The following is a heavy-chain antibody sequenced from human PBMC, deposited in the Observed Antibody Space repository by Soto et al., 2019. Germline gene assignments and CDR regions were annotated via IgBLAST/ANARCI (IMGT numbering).Heavy chain of an antibody. V-gene: IGHV1-69*13. CDR1: GGTFSSYA. Sequence: SVKVSCKASGGTFSSYAISWVRQAPGQGLEWMGGIIPIFGTANYAQKFQGRVTITADESTSTAYMELSSLRSEDTAAYYCASDKDCSGGSCYSIGYYGMDVWGQGTTVTVSS. CDR3: ASDKDCSGGSCYSIGYYGMDV. D-gene: IGHD2-15*01. J-gene: IGHJ6*02. CDR2: IIPIFGTA.